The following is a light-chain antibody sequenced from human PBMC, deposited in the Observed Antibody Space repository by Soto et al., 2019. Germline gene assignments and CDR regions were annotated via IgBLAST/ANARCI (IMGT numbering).Light chain of an antibody. CDR1: SSDVGPYNY. Sequence: QSVLTQPASVSGSPGQSITISCAGTSSDVGPYNYVSWYQQHPGKAPKLMIYDVSNRPSGVSDRFSGSKSGNTASLTISGLQAEDEADYYCCSYSRSTTYVFGTGTKVTVL. CDR3: CSYSRSTTYV. V-gene: IGLV2-14*03. CDR2: DVS. J-gene: IGLJ1*01.